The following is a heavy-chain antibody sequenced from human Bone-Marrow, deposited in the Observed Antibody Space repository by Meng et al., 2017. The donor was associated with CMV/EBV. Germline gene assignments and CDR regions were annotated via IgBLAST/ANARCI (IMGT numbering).Heavy chain of an antibody. CDR2: ILHDGSDK. V-gene: IGHV3-30*04. CDR1: GFIFSRYV. CDR3: ARSIALAGTWGYYYYGMDA. D-gene: IGHD6-19*01. J-gene: IGHJ6*04. Sequence: GESLKISCVASGFIFSRYVIHWVRQTPGKGLEWVAVILHDGSDKFHADSVKGRFTVSRDNSKNSAYLQLSSLSLDDTGVYYCARSIALAGTWGYYYYGMDAWGEATTATFSS.